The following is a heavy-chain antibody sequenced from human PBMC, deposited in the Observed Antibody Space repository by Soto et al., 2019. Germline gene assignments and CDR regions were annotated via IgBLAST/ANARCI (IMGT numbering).Heavy chain of an antibody. V-gene: IGHV4-30-2*01. CDR2: IYHRGNT. CDR1: GDYISGGYA. CDR3: ATAGASGPYPFDY. Sequence: QLQLQESGSGLVKPSQTLSLTCVVSGDYISGGYAWSWIRQPPGKGLEWIGYIYHRGNTNYNPSRKSRVTVALDKAKNQFSLRLISVTAADMSVYFCATAGASGPYPFDYSGQGTLVTF. D-gene: IGHD3-10*01. J-gene: IGHJ4*02.